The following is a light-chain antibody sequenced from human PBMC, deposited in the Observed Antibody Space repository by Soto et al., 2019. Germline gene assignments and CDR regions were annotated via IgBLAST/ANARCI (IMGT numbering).Light chain of an antibody. CDR2: GAS. CDR1: QSVSNNY. V-gene: IGKV3-20*01. Sequence: EIVLTQSPATLSLAPGEIATLACRASQSVSNNYLAWYQQKPGHSPTLLIYGASNRATGIQDRFSGSGSGTDFTLTISRLEPEDFAVYYCQQYGSSGTFGQGTQLDIK. CDR3: QQYGSSGT. J-gene: IGKJ1*01.